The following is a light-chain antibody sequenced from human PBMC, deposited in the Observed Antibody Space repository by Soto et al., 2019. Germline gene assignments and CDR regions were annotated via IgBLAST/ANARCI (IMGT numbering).Light chain of an antibody. V-gene: IGKV3-11*01. CDR1: HSVSSSY. J-gene: IGKJ2*01. CDR3: QQRSNWPPYT. Sequence: EIVLTQSPGTLSLSPGERATLSCRSSHSVSSSYLAWYQQKPGQAPRLLIYDASNRATGIPARFSGSGSGTDFTLTISSLEPEDFAVYYCQQRSNWPPYTFGQGTKLEIK. CDR2: DAS.